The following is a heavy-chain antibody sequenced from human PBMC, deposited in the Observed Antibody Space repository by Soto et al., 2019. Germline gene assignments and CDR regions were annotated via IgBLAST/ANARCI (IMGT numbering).Heavy chain of an antibody. CDR2: ISGSGVST. J-gene: IGHJ4*02. Sequence: GGSLRLSCAASGFTFSSYSMSWVRQAPGKGLEWVSAISGSGVSTYYADSVKGRFTISRENSKNTLYLQMNSLRAEDTAVYYCAKSPSIAARRGFDYCGQGTLVTVSS. D-gene: IGHD6-6*01. CDR1: GFTFSSYS. CDR3: AKSPSIAARRGFDY. V-gene: IGHV3-23*01.